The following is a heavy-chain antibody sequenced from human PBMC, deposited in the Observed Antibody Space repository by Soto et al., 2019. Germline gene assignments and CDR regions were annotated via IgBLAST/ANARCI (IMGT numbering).Heavy chain of an antibody. V-gene: IGHV3-64D*06. CDR3: VKGGKGNSRWRGTDY. CDR2: ISSNGGST. Sequence: EVQLVESGGGLVQPGGSLRLSCAASGFTFSTYAIHWVRQAPGRGLEYVSGISSNGGSTYYADSVKGTFIISRDNSKSTVKLQLSTVRPEDTAVYYCVKGGKGNSRWRGTDYWGQGTLVTVSS. CDR1: GFTFSTYA. D-gene: IGHD1-1*01. J-gene: IGHJ4*02.